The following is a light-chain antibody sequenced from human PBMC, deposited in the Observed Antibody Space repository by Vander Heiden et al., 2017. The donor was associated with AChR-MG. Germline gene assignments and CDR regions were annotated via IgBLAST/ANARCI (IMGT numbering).Light chain of an antibody. CDR1: YSVSSH. V-gene: IGKV3-15*01. J-gene: IGKJ2*01. CDR2: GAS. CDR3: QQYNNWPRT. Sequence: EIVMTQSPATLSVSTGERANLSCRASYSVSSHLVWYQQKPGQAPRLLIYGASTRATGIPDRFSGSGSGTEFTLTISRLQSEAFAVYYCQQYNNWPRTFGQGTKLEIK.